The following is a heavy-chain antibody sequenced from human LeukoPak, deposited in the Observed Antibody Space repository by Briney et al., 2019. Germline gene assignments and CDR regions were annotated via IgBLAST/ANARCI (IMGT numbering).Heavy chain of an antibody. CDR2: ITDSYNT. CDR3: VNGACSSGCSGNH. D-gene: IGHD6-19*01. Sequence: GGSLRLSCAASGITFSDSAMYWVRQAPGKGLECVSAITDSYNTYYGDSVKGRFTISRDNSKKTLYLQMNSLRVDDTALYYCVNGACSSGCSGNHWGQGTRVIVSS. V-gene: IGHV3-23*01. CDR1: GITFSDSA. J-gene: IGHJ5*02.